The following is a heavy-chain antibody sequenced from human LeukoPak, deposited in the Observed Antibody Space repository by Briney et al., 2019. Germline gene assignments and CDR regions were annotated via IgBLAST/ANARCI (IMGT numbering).Heavy chain of an antibody. CDR3: ARPTFRPNDAFDI. CDR1: GYSFTSYW. CDR2: IYPGDSDT. V-gene: IGHV5-51*01. Sequence: GESLKISCKGSGYSFTSYWIGWVRQMPGKGLEWMGIIYPGDSDTRYSPSFQGQVTISADKSISTAYLQWSSLKASDTAMYYCARPTFRPNDAFDIWGQGTMVTVSS. J-gene: IGHJ3*02.